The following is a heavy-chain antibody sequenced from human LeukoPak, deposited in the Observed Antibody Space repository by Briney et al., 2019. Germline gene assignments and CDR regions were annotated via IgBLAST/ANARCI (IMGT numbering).Heavy chain of an antibody. D-gene: IGHD3-10*01. V-gene: IGHV4-4*07. CDR2: IYTSGTT. Sequence: PSETLSLTCTVSGGSTINYFRSWIRQPAGKGLKWIGHIYTSGTTHYNPSLKNRVTISLDTSKSQFSLQLNSVTAADTAVYYCARAEGSGSGAYTLDYWGQGILVTVSS. CDR3: ARAEGSGSGAYTLDY. J-gene: IGHJ4*02. CDR1: GGSTINYF.